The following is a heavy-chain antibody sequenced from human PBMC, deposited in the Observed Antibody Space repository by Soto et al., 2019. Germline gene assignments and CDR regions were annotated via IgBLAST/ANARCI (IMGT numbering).Heavy chain of an antibody. V-gene: IGHV3-30*18. CDR2: ISSDGGDK. J-gene: IGHJ5*02. Sequence: QVQLVESGGGVVQPGRSPRLSCAASGFTFSNFGMHWVRQAPGKGLEWVAAISSDGGDKYYAHSVKDRFTISRDNSKNTLLLQMNSLRVEGTAVYYGVKGSTAAPQALAPWGQGTRVTSSS. D-gene: IGHD6-6*01. CDR1: GFTFSNFG. CDR3: VKGSTAAPQALAP.